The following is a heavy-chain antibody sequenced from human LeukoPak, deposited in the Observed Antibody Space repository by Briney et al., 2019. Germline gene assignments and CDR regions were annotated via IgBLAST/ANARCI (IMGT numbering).Heavy chain of an antibody. D-gene: IGHD1-26*01. Sequence: GGSLRLSCAASGFTVSSNYMSWVRQAPGKGLEWVSVIYSGGSTYYADSVKGRFTISRDNSKNTLYLQMNSLRAEDTAVYYCARGILVYYYGMDVWGQGTTVTVSS. CDR1: GFTVSSNY. CDR3: ARGILVYYYGMDV. V-gene: IGHV3-53*01. J-gene: IGHJ6*02. CDR2: IYSGGST.